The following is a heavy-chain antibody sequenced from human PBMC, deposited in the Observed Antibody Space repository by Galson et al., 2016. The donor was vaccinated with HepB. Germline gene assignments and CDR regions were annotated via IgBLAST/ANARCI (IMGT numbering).Heavy chain of an antibody. CDR1: GDTFSTYI. D-gene: IGHD6-19*01. J-gene: IGHJ5*02. CDR3: IKTDRTGWDWFDP. V-gene: IGHV1-69*02. Sequence: SVKVSCKALGDTFSTYIFSWVRQAPGQGLEWMGRTIPNSGVTNYAQKFQGRVTISADKSTTTVDMELSSLISEDTAMYYCIKTDRTGWDWFDPWGQGTLVTVSS. CDR2: TIPNSGVT.